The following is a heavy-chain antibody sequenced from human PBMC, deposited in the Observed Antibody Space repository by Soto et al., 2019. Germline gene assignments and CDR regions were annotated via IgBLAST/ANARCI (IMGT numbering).Heavy chain of an antibody. J-gene: IGHJ6*02. CDR2: LWFDGSNK. D-gene: IGHD5-12*01. Sequence: QVQLVESGGGVVQPGRSLRLSCAASGFTFSSYGMHWVRQAPGKGLEWVAVLWFDGSNKYYADSVKGRFTISRDNSKNTRYRHMNSLRAEDAAVCYCARDRGARGCDSPRYYYGVDVWGRGTTVTVSS. CDR3: ARDRGARGCDSPRYYYGVDV. CDR1: GFTFSSYG. V-gene: IGHV3-33*01.